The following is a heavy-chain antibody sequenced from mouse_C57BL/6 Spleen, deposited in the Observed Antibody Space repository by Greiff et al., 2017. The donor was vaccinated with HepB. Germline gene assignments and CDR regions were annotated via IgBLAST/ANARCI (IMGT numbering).Heavy chain of an antibody. J-gene: IGHJ2*01. V-gene: IGHV3-6*01. D-gene: IGHD1-1*01. CDR1: GYSITSGYY. Sequence: EVQLQESGPGLVKPSQSLSLTCSVTGYSITSGYYWNWIRQFPGNKLEWMGYISYDGSNNYNPSLKNRISITRDTSKNQFFLKLNSVTTEDTATYYCASDYGSPFDYWGQGTTLTVSS. CDR3: ASDYGSPFDY. CDR2: ISYDGSN.